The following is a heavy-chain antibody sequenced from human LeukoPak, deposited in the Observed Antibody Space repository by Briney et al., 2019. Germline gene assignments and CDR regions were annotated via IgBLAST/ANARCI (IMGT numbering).Heavy chain of an antibody. D-gene: IGHD3-22*01. CDR1: GGTFSSYA. V-gene: IGHV1-69*01. CDR3: ARSIEVVVITPFDY. Sequence: SVKVSCKASGGTFSSYAISWVRQAPGQGLEWMGGIIPIFGTANYAQKFQGRVTITADESTSTAYMELSSLRSEDTAVYYCARSIEVVVITPFDYWGQGTLVTVSS. CDR2: IIPIFGTA. J-gene: IGHJ4*02.